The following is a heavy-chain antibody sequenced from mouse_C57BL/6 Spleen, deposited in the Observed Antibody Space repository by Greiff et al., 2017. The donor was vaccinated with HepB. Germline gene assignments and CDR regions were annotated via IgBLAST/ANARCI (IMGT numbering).Heavy chain of an antibody. D-gene: IGHD2-1*01. V-gene: IGHV1-53*01. J-gene: IGHJ2*01. CDR3: ARQRAIYYGNYFFDY. Sequence: VQLQQPGTELVKPGASVKLSCKASGYTFTSYWMHWVKQRPGQGLEWIGNINPSNGGTNYNEKFKSKATLTVDKSSSTAYMQLSSLTSEDSAVYYCARQRAIYYGNYFFDYWGQGTTLTVSS. CDR1: GYTFTSYW. CDR2: INPSNGGT.